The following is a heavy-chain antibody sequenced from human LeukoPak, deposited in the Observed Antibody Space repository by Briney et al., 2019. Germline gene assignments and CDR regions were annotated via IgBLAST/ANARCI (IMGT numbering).Heavy chain of an antibody. CDR1: GYTFTGYY. V-gene: IGHV1-2*04. J-gene: IGHJ4*02. Sequence: ASVKVSCKASGYTFTGYYMHWVRQAPGQGLEWMGWINPNSGGTNYAQKFQGWVTMTRDTSISTAYMELSRLRSDDTAVYYCARAQQWLSRYYFDYWGQGTLVTVSS. CDR3: ARAQQWLSRYYFDY. CDR2: INPNSGGT. D-gene: IGHD6-19*01.